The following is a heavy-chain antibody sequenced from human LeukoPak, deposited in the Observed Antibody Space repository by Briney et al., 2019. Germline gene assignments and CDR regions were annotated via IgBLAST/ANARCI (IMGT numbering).Heavy chain of an antibody. Sequence: ASVKVSCKASGYTFTSYYMHWVRQAPGQGLEWMGIINPSGGSTSYAQKFQGRVTMTRDMSTSTVYMELSSLRSEDTAVYYCARDPSDYYYYYGMDVWGQGTTVTVSS. J-gene: IGHJ6*02. CDR1: GYTFTSYY. CDR2: INPSGGST. CDR3: ARDPSDYYYYYGMDV. V-gene: IGHV1-46*01.